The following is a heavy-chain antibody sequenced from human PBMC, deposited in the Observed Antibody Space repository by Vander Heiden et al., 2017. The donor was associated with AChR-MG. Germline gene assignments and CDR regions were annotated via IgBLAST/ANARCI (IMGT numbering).Heavy chain of an antibody. CDR2: IIPIFGTA. V-gene: IGHV1-69*06. J-gene: IGHJ3*02. CDR1: GGTFSSYA. CDR3: ARETKYYYDSSGYDAFDI. D-gene: IGHD3-22*01. Sequence: QVQLVQPGAEVKKPGSSVKVSCKASGGTFSSYALSWVRQAPGQGLEWMGGIIPIFGTANYAQKFQGRVTITADKSTSTAYMELSSLRSEDTAVYYCARETKYYYDSSGYDAFDIWGQGTMVTVSS.